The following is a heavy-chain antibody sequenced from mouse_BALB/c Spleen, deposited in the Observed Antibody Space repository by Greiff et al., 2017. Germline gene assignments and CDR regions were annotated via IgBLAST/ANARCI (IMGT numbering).Heavy chain of an antibody. V-gene: IGHV1-5*01. D-gene: IGHD2-3*01. CDR1: GYTFTSYW. J-gene: IGHJ4*01. CDR2: IYPGNSDT. CDR3: TVIYDGYYDYAMDY. Sequence: EVKLVESGTVLARPGASVKMSCKASGYTFTSYWMHWVKQRPGQGLEWIGAIYPGNSDTSYNQKFKGKAKLTAVTSTSTAYMELSSLTNEDSAVYYCTVIYDGYYDYAMDYWGQGTSVTVSS.